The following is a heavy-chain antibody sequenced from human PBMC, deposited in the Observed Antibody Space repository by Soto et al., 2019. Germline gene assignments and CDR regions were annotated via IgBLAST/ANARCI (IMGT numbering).Heavy chain of an antibody. CDR1: GYTFTSYY. CDR3: ARALPLTGPYEILTGKQNLVGVFDI. D-gene: IGHD3-9*01. J-gene: IGHJ3*02. Sequence: ASVKVSCKASGYTFTSYYMHWVRHAHGQGLEWMGIINPSGGSTSYAQKFQGRVTMTRDTSTSTVYMELSSLRSEDTAVYYCARALPLTGPYEILTGKQNLVGVFDIWGKGTLVPVS. V-gene: IGHV1-46*01. CDR2: INPSGGST.